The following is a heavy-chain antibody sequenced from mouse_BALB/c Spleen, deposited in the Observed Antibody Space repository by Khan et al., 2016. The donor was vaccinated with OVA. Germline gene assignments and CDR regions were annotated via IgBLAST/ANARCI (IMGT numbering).Heavy chain of an antibody. Sequence: DVQLQESGPGLVKPSQSLSLTCTVTGYSITSDYAWNWIRQFPENKLEWMGYISYSGSTSYNPSLKSRISITRDTSKNQFFLQLNSVNTEDTATYYCAREGYYGLYAMDYWGQGTSVTVSS. V-gene: IGHV3-2*02. CDR1: GYSITSDYA. J-gene: IGHJ4*01. D-gene: IGHD1-2*01. CDR3: AREGYYGLYAMDY. CDR2: ISYSGST.